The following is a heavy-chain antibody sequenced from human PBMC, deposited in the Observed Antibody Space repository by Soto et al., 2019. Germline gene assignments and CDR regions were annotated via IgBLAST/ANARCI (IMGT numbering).Heavy chain of an antibody. J-gene: IGHJ6*02. CDR3: AKDRGSGWNYYGLDA. D-gene: IGHD6-19*01. CDR1: GFTFSNYG. V-gene: IGHV3-30*18. CDR2: ISADGSNK. Sequence: PGGSLRLSCAASGFTFSNYGMHWVRQAPGKGLEWVAVISADGSNKFYVDSVKGRFTISRDNSKNTVYLQMNSLRVEDTAVYYCAKDRGSGWNYYGLDAWGQGTTVTVYS.